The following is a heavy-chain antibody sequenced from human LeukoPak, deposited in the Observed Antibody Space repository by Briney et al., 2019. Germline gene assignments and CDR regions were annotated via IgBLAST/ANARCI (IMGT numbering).Heavy chain of an antibody. CDR2: IIPIFGTA. J-gene: IGHJ6*03. CDR3: ARGRVAEAHYYYYMDV. CDR1: GGTFSSYA. V-gene: IGHV1-69*13. Sequence: ASVKVSCKASGGTFSSYAISWVRQAPGQGLEWMGGIIPIFGTANYAQKFQGRVTITADESTSTAYMELSSLRSEDTAVYYCARGRVAEAHYYYYMDVWGKGTTVTVSS.